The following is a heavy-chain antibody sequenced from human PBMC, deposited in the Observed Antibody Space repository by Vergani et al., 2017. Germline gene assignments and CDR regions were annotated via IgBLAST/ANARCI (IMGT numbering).Heavy chain of an antibody. J-gene: IGHJ3*02. CDR3: ARDGKNNWNSDAGFDI. D-gene: IGHD1-7*01. Sequence: QVQLVQSGAEVKKPGSSVKVSCKASGGTFSSYAISWVRQAPGQGLEWMGRIIPILGIANYAQKFQGRVTITADKSTSTAYMELSSLRSEYTAVYYCARDGKNNWNSDAGFDIWGQGTMVTVSS. CDR1: GGTFSSYA. CDR2: IIPILGIA. V-gene: IGHV1-69*04.